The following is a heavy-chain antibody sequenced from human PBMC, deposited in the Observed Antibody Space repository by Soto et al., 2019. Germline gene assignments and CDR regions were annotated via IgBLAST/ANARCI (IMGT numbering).Heavy chain of an antibody. V-gene: IGHV3-48*01. D-gene: IGHD3-3*01. Sequence: EVQLVESGGGLVQPGGSLRLSCAASGFTFSSYSMNWVRQAPGKGLEWVSYISSSSSTIYYADSVKGRFTISRDNAKNTLYLQRNRLRAEDTAVYYCARDFGLDYDFWSGYITDFRGQGTLVTVSS. J-gene: IGHJ4*02. CDR3: ARDFGLDYDFWSGYITDF. CDR2: ISSSSSTI. CDR1: GFTFSSYS.